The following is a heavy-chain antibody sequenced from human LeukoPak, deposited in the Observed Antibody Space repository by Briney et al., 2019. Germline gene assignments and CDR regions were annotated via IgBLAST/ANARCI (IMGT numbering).Heavy chain of an antibody. V-gene: IGHV3-53*01. CDR1: GVTVNYNF. Sequence: SGGSLRLSCAASGVTVNYNFMSWVRQAPGKGLEWVSVIYSDSSADYADSVKGRFTISRDDAQNTLYLQMNSLRAGDTAVYYCARAPRPFDNSDYYFDYWGQGSLVTVSS. D-gene: IGHD3-22*01. CDR2: IYSDSSA. CDR3: ARAPRPFDNSDYYFDY. J-gene: IGHJ4*02.